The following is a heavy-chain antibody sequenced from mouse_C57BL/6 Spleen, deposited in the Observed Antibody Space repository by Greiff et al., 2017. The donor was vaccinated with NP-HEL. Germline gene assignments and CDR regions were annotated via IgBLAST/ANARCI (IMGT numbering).Heavy chain of an antibody. CDR3: ASHYYGSSPYAMDY. CDR1: GYAFSSSW. Sequence: VKLVESGPELVKPGASVKISCKASGYAFSSSWMNWVKQRPGKGLEWIGRIYPGDGDTNYNGKFKGKATLTADKSSSTAYMQLSSLTSEDSAVYFCASHYYGSSPYAMDYWGQGTSVTVSS. J-gene: IGHJ4*01. CDR2: IYPGDGDT. V-gene: IGHV1-82*01. D-gene: IGHD1-1*01.